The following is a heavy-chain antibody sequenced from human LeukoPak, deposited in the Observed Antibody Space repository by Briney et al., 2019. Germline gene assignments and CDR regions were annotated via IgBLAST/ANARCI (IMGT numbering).Heavy chain of an antibody. J-gene: IGHJ3*02. CDR2: ISGSGGST. CDR3: ARGSGDSSGYFGLGAFDI. CDR1: GPTFSSYA. Sequence: GGSLRLSCAASGPTFSSYAMSWVRQAPGKGLEWVSSISGSGGSTYYADSVKGRFSISRDNSKNTLYLQVNSLRADDTAVYYCARGSGDSSGYFGLGAFDIWGRGTMVTVSS. V-gene: IGHV3-23*01. D-gene: IGHD3-22*01.